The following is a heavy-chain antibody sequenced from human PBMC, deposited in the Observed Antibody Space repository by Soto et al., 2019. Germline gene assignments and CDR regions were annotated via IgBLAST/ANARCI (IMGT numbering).Heavy chain of an antibody. V-gene: IGHV1-46*01. J-gene: IGHJ6*02. CDR3: ARDIVLATDARGSYYHGMDV. D-gene: IGHD2-8*02. Sequence: ASVKVSCKASGYTFTSYYIHWVRQAPGQGLEWMGITNPSGGSTTYAQRFQGRVTMTRDTSTSTVYMELSSLRSEDTAVYYCARDIVLATDARGSYYHGMDVWGQGTPVTVSS. CDR2: TNPSGGST. CDR1: GYTFTSYY.